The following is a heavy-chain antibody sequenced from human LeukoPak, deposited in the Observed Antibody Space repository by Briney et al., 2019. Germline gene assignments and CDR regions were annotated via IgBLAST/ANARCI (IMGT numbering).Heavy chain of an antibody. J-gene: IGHJ6*03. Sequence: ASVKVSCKASGYTFTSYDINWVRQATGQGLEWMGWMNPNSGNTGYAQKFQGRVTMTRNTSISTAYMVLSSLRSEDTAVYYCARALLKRELSFRVYYYYMDVWGKGTTVTISS. CDR1: GYTFTSYD. CDR2: MNPNSGNT. CDR3: ARALLKRELSFRVYYYYMDV. V-gene: IGHV1-8*01. D-gene: IGHD3-16*02.